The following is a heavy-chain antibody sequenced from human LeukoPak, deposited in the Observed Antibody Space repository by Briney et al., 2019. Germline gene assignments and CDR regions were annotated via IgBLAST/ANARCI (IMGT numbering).Heavy chain of an antibody. D-gene: IGHD3-3*01. CDR2: IISSGTTI. V-gene: IGHV3-48*03. CDR1: GFTFSTYE. Sequence: GGPLRLSCAASGFTFSTYEMNWVRQAPGKELEWVSYIISSGTTIYYADSVKGRFTISRDNAKNSLYLQMNSLRAEDTAVYYCAREVSDFWSGYSKGYFDYWGQGTLVTVSS. CDR3: AREVSDFWSGYSKGYFDY. J-gene: IGHJ4*02.